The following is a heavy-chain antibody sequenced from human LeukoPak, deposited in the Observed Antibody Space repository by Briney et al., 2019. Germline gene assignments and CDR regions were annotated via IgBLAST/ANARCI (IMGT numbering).Heavy chain of an antibody. D-gene: IGHD1-14*01. CDR2: ISGSGGST. V-gene: IGHV3-23*01. J-gene: IGHJ4*02. CDR1: GFTFSSYA. Sequence: TGGSLRLSCAASGFTFSSYAMSWVRQAPGKGLEWVSAISGSGGSTYYADSVKGRFTISRDNSKNTLYLQMNSLRAEDTAVYYCARILPGAYCFDYWGQGTLVTVSS. CDR3: ARILPGAYCFDY.